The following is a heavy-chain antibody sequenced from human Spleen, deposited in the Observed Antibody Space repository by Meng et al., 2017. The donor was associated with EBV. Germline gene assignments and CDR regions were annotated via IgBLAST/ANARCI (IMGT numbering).Heavy chain of an antibody. Sequence: QVQLQQWGAGLLKPSETPSPTGAVDGGSLRGYYWSWIRQPPGKGLEWIGEINHSGSTNYNPSLKSRVTISVDTSKNQFSLKLSSVTAADTAVYYCARARHSGYDGGSSFDYWGQGTLVTVSS. CDR3: ARARHSGYDGGSSFDY. D-gene: IGHD5-12*01. V-gene: IGHV4-34*01. J-gene: IGHJ4*02. CDR2: INHSGST. CDR1: GGSLRGYY.